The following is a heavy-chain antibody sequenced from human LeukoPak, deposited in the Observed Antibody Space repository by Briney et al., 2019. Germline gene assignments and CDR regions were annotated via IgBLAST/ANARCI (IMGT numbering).Heavy chain of an antibody. CDR2: IIPIFGTA. CDR1: GGTFSSYA. D-gene: IGHD3-22*01. CDR3: ARVDSSGYPFDY. V-gene: IGHV1-69*13. Sequence: SVTVSCKASGGTFSSYAISWVRQAPGQGLEWTGGIIPIFGTANYAQKFQGRVTITADESTSTAYMELSSLRSEDTAVYYCARVDSSGYPFDYWGQGTLVTVSS. J-gene: IGHJ4*02.